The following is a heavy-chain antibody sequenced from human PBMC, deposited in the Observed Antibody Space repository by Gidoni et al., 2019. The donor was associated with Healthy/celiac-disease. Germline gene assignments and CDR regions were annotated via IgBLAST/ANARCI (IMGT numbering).Heavy chain of an antibody. Sequence: QVQLQQWGAGLLKPSETLSLTCAVYGGSFSGYYWSWIRQPPGKGLEWIGEINHSGSTNYNPSLKSRVTISVDTSKNQFSLKLSSVTAADTAVYYCARGLGPVGAAKNWFDPWGQGTLVTVSS. D-gene: IGHD1-26*01. CDR3: ARGLGPVGAAKNWFDP. CDR2: INHSGST. J-gene: IGHJ5*02. V-gene: IGHV4-34*01. CDR1: GGSFSGYY.